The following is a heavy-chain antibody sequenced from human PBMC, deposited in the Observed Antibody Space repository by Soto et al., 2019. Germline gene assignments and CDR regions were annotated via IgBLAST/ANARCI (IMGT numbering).Heavy chain of an antibody. Sequence: QVQLVQSGAEVKKPGASVKVSCKASGYTFTSYAISWVRQAPGQGLEWMGWISAYNGNTNYAQKLQGRVTMTTDTTTSNAYLGPRGLRSDDPAVFFCARDAPPADYWGQGTLVTVSS. CDR2: ISAYNGNT. CDR3: ARDAPPADY. J-gene: IGHJ4*02. V-gene: IGHV1-18*01. CDR1: GYTFTSYA.